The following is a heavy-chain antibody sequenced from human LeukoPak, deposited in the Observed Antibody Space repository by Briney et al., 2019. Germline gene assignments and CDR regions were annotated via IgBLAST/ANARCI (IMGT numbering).Heavy chain of an antibody. Sequence: ASVKVSCRASGHTFTSYGISWVRQAPGQGLEWMGWISAYNGNTNYAQKLQGRVTMITDTSTSTAYMELRSLRSDDTAVYYCARPYSSGWTWTSSSYNWFDPRGQGTLVTVSS. V-gene: IGHV1-18*01. D-gene: IGHD6-19*01. J-gene: IGHJ5*02. CDR1: GHTFTSYG. CDR2: ISAYNGNT. CDR3: ARPYSSGWTWTSSSYNWFDP.